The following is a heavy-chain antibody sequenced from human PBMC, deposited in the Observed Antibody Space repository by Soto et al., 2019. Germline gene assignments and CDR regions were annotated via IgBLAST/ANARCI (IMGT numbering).Heavy chain of an antibody. CDR3: AKDRFSYDSSGYYHY. D-gene: IGHD3-22*01. Sequence: GGSLRLSCAASGFTFSSYAMSWVRQAPGKGLEWVSAISGSGGSTYYADSVKGRFTISRDNSKNTLYLQMNSLRAEDTAVYYCAKDRFSYDSSGYYHYWGQGTLVTVSS. CDR1: GFTFSSYA. V-gene: IGHV3-23*01. J-gene: IGHJ4*02. CDR2: ISGSGGST.